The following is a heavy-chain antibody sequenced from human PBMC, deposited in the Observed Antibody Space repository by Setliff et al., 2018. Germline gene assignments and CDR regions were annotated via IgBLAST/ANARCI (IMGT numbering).Heavy chain of an antibody. D-gene: IGHD3-10*01. V-gene: IGHV1-69*04. Sequence: SVKVSCKASGGTFSSYTISWVRQAPGQGLEWMGRIIPILGIANYAQKFQGRVTITADKSTSTVYMELSSLRSEDTAVYYCARDISLGKAAVWFGELKGWFDPWGQGTLVTVSS. CDR3: ARDISLGKAAVWFGELKGWFDP. CDR2: IIPILGIA. CDR1: GGTFSSYT. J-gene: IGHJ5*02.